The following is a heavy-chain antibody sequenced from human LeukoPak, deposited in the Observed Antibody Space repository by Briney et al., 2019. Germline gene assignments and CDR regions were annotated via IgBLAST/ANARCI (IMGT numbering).Heavy chain of an antibody. D-gene: IGHD5-12*01. Sequence: SVKVSCKASGGTFSGYAISWVRQAPGQGLEWMGGIIPIFGTANYAQKFQGRVPITTDESTRTAYMELGSLRSEETAVYYCARGPWVATRRRDGYYYYYMDVWGKGTTVTVSS. CDR1: GGTFSGYA. V-gene: IGHV1-69*05. CDR3: ARGPWVATRRRDGYYYYYMDV. J-gene: IGHJ6*03. CDR2: IIPIFGTA.